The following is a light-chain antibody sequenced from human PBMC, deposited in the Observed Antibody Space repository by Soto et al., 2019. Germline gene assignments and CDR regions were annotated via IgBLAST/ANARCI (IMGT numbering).Light chain of an antibody. CDR3: QQSYSPPFT. J-gene: IGKJ5*01. Sequence: SQITQCPSSLTAYVGDRVTITCRASQGISNWLVWYQQKPGKAPKLLIYAASSLQSGVPSRFSGSGSGTDFTLTINSLQPEDFATYYCQQSYSPPFTFGPGTRLEI. CDR2: AAS. V-gene: IGKV1-39*01. CDR1: QGISNW.